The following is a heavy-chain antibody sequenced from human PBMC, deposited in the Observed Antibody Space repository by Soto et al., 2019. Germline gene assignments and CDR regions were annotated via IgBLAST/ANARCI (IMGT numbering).Heavy chain of an antibody. V-gene: IGHV1-69*13. CDR1: GGTFSSYA. J-gene: IGHJ6*02. CDR2: IIPIFGTA. CDR3: ARGPWIAARRIHYYYYGMDV. Sequence: SVKVSCKASGGTFSSYAISWVRQAPGQGLEWMGGIIPIFGTANYAQKFQGRVTITADESTSTAYMELSSLRSEDTAVYYCARGPWIAARRIHYYYYGMDVWGQGTTVTVSS. D-gene: IGHD6-6*01.